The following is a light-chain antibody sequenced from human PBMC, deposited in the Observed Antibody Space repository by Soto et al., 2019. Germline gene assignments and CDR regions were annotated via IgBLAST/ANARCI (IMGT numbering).Light chain of an antibody. J-gene: IGKJ1*01. V-gene: IGKV3-20*01. Sequence: EIVLTHSPGTLSLSPGERATLSCRASETVAGSYLAWYQQKPGQAPRLLIHGASTRATGIADRFSGSGSGTDFPLTISRLEPEDFAVYYCQLYGTSPKTFGQGTKVDIK. CDR3: QLYGTSPKT. CDR1: ETVAGSY. CDR2: GAS.